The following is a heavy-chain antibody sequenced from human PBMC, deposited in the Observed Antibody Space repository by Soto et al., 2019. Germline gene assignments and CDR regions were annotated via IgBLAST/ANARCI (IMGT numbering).Heavy chain of an antibody. CDR1: GFTFSNSW. J-gene: IGHJ4*02. CDR3: ATNPSGYSYGFCDF. CDR2: IDYDGSST. D-gene: IGHD5-18*01. Sequence: EAHLVESGGGLVQPGGSLRLSCAASGFTFSNSWMHWVRQAPGKGLVWVARIDYDGSSTTYADSVKGRFTISRDNAKNRVYLQMNSLSPEDTALYYCATNPSGYSYGFCDFWGQGTLVTVSS. V-gene: IGHV3-74*01.